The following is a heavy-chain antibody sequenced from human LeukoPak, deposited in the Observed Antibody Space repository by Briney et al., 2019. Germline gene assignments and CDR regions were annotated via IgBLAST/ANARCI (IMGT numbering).Heavy chain of an antibody. CDR2: INPNSGGT. CDR3: ARALRVNWFDP. V-gene: IGHV1-2*02. CDR1: GYTFTGYY. J-gene: IGHJ5*02. D-gene: IGHD3-3*01. Sequence: ASVKVSCKASGYTFTGYYMHWVRQAPGQGLEWMGWINPNSGGTNCAQKFQGRVTMTRDTSISTAYMELSRLRSDDTAVYYRARALRVNWFDPWGQGTLVTVSS.